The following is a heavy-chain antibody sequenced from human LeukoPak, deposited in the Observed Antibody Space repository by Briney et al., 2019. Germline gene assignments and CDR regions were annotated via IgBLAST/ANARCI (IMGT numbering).Heavy chain of an antibody. Sequence: GGSLRLSCAASGFTFSSYSMNWVRQAPGKGLEWVSYISSSGSTIYYADSVKGRFTISRDNAKNSVYLQMNSLRAEDTAVYYCARDLRRLQFTPEGADYWGQGILVTVSS. D-gene: IGHD4-11*01. J-gene: IGHJ4*02. CDR3: ARDLRRLQFTPEGADY. V-gene: IGHV3-48*04. CDR2: ISSSGSTI. CDR1: GFTFSSYS.